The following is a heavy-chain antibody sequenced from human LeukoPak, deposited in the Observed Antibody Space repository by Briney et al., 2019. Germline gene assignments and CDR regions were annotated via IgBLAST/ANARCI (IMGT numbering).Heavy chain of an antibody. V-gene: IGHV3-30-3*01. CDR1: RFTFSTYA. CDR3: ARGGTSGWYDYFDY. Sequence: GGSLRLSCAASRFTFSTYAMHWVRQAPGKGLEWVAVISWDGSNKYYADSVKGRFTISRDNSKNTLDLQMNSLRAKDTAMYYCARGGTSGWYDYFDYWGQGTLVTVSS. D-gene: IGHD6-19*01. J-gene: IGHJ4*02. CDR2: ISWDGSNK.